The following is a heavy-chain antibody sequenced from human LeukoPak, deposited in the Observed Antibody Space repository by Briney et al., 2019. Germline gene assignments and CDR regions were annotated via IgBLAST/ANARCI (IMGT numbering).Heavy chain of an antibody. Sequence: GASVKVSCKASGYTFTGYYMHWVRQAPGQGLEWMGWINPNSGGTNYAQKFQGRVTMTRDTSISTVYMELSSLRSEDTAVYYCARGRIYAGYSSSWYGYYYYMDVWGKGTTVTVSS. V-gene: IGHV1-2*02. D-gene: IGHD6-13*01. J-gene: IGHJ6*03. CDR1: GYTFTGYY. CDR3: ARGRIYAGYSSSWYGYYYYMDV. CDR2: INPNSGGT.